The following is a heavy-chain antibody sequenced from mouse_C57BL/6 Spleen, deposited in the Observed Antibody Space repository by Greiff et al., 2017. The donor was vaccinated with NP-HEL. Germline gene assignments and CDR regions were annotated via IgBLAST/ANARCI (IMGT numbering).Heavy chain of an antibody. CDR3: TVHYYGSSYNFDC. J-gene: IGHJ2*01. CDR1: GFTFSNYW. Sequence: DVKLVESGGGLVQPGGSMKLSCVASGFTFSNYWMNWVRQSPEKGLEWVAQIRLKSDNYATHYAESVKGRFTISRDDSKSSGYLQMNNLRAEDTGIYYCTVHYYGSSYNFDCWGQGTTLTVSS. CDR2: IRLKSDNYAT. V-gene: IGHV6-3*01. D-gene: IGHD1-1*01.